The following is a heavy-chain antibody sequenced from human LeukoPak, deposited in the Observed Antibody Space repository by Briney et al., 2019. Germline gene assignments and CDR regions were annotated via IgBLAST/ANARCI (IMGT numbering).Heavy chain of an antibody. Sequence: SETLSLTCAVYGGSFSGSYWSWIRQPPGKGLEWIGEINHSGSTNYNPSLKSRVTISVDTSKNQFSLKLSSVTAADTAVYYCARGSPNPSPGVDYYGMDVWGQGTTVTVSS. V-gene: IGHV4-34*01. CDR2: INHSGST. CDR3: ARGSPNPSPGVDYYGMDV. CDR1: GGSFSGSY. J-gene: IGHJ6*02. D-gene: IGHD1-14*01.